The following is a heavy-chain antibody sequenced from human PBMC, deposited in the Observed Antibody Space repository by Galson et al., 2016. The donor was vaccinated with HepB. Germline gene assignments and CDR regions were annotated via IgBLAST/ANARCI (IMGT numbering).Heavy chain of an antibody. CDR1: GFNFSSFG. Sequence: SLRLSCAASGFNFSSFGMHWVRQAPGKGLEWVAVISYDESDKYYADSVKGRFTISRDNSKNTLYLQMNSMRAADTAVYYCAREPHIAVAGKDYYYYYYGMDVWGQGTTVTVSS. V-gene: IGHV3-30*03. D-gene: IGHD6-19*01. CDR2: ISYDESDK. CDR3: AREPHIAVAGKDYYYYYYGMDV. J-gene: IGHJ6*02.